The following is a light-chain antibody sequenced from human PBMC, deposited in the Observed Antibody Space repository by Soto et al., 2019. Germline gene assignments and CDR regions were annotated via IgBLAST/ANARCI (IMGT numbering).Light chain of an antibody. V-gene: IGKV3-20*01. CDR1: QSVSSSY. CDR2: GAS. CDR3: QQYCSSPWT. Sequence: MASTQGPRTLHLSPEERATLSCRASQSVSSSYLAWYQQKPGQAPRLLIYGASSRATGIPGRCSGSGSGTDFTLTIYGLEPEAFAVFYFQQYCSSPWTVGQGTKVDIK. J-gene: IGKJ1*01.